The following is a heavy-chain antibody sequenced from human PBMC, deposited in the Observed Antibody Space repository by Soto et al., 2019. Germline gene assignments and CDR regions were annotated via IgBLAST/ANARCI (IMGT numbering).Heavy chain of an antibody. D-gene: IGHD3-22*01. V-gene: IGHV4-39*01. CDR3: ARHFVAVVIKGWGY. CDR1: GGSIDRSNYY. CDR2: TYYNGNA. Sequence: PSETLSLTCTVSGGSIDRSNYYWDWIRQPPGKGLEWIGTTYYNGNAYYNPSLKSRVTMSVDTSKNQFSLKLISVTAADTAVYYCARHFVAVVIKGWGYWGQGTLVTGS. J-gene: IGHJ4*02.